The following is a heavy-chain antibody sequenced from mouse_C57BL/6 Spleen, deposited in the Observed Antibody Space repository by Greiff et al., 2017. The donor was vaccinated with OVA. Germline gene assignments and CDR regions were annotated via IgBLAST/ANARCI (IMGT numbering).Heavy chain of an antibody. CDR1: GFSLTSYG. V-gene: IGHV2-5*01. J-gene: IGHJ4*01. CDR3: ATSYNYDEDAMDY. Sequence: QVQLQQSGPGLVQPSQSLSITCTASGFSLTSYGVHWVRQTPGKGLEWLGVIWRGGSSDYNAAFMSRLSITKDNSQSQVFFKMNSLQADDTAIYYCATSYNYDEDAMDYWGQGTSVTVSS. D-gene: IGHD2-12*01. CDR2: IWRGGSS.